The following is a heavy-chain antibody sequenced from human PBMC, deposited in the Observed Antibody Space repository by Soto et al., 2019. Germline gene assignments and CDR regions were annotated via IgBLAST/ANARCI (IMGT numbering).Heavy chain of an antibody. CDR2: INGGNADT. Sequence: QVQLVQSGAEVKKPGASVKVSCKASGYTFTSYTLHWVRQAPGQRLEWMGWINGGNADTKYSQKFQGRVTITRDTSASTAYMELSSLRSEDTAVYYCARGRNRVNWFDPWGQGTLVTVSS. CDR1: GYTFTSYT. CDR3: ARGRNRVNWFDP. V-gene: IGHV1-3*01. J-gene: IGHJ5*02.